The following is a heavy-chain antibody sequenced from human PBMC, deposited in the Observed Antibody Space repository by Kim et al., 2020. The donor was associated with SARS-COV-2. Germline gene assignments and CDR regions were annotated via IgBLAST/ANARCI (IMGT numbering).Heavy chain of an antibody. CDR1: GYSFTSYW. D-gene: IGHD6-13*01. V-gene: IGHV5-51*01. CDR2: IYPGDSDT. J-gene: IGHJ6*01. CDR3: ARAVSSSWYRGVLYYYYGMDV. Sequence: GESLKISCKGSGYSFTSYWIGWVRQMPGKGLEWMGIIYPGDSDTRYSPSFQGQVTISADKSISTAYLQWSSLKASDTAMYYCARAVSSSWYRGVLYYYYGMDVWGQGTTVTVSS.